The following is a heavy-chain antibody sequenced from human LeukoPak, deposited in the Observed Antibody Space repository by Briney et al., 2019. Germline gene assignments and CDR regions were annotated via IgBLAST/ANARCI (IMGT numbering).Heavy chain of an antibody. V-gene: IGHV1-69*13. J-gene: IGHJ4*02. CDR1: GYTFTSYG. Sequence: ASVKVSCKASGYTFTSYGISWVRQAPGQGLEWMGGIIPIFGTANYAQKFQGRVTITADESTSTAYMELSSLRSEDTAVYYCAREGGDSYSGSYYDPFPLDYWGQGTLVTVSS. CDR2: IIPIFGTA. D-gene: IGHD1-26*01. CDR3: AREGGDSYSGSYYDPFPLDY.